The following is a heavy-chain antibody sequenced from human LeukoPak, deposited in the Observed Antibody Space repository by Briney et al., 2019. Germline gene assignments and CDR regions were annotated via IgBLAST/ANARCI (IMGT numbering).Heavy chain of an antibody. D-gene: IGHD3-10*01. Sequence: GGSLRLSCAASGFTFSSYGMHWVRQAPGKGLEWVAVISYDGSNKYYADSVKGRFTISRDNSKNTLYLQMNSLRAEDTAVYYCAREPDYGSGSYYFDYWGQGTLVTVSS. CDR3: AREPDYGSGSYYFDY. CDR2: ISYDGSNK. CDR1: GFTFSSYG. V-gene: IGHV3-30*03. J-gene: IGHJ4*02.